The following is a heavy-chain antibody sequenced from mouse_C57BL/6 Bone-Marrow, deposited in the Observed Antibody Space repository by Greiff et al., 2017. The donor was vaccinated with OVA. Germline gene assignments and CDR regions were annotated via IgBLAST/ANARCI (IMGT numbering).Heavy chain of an antibody. Sequence: QVQLKQPGAELVRPGSSVKLSCKASGYTFTSYWMHWVEQRPIQGLEWIGNIDPSDSVTHYNQKFKDKATLTVDKSSSTAYMQLSSLTSEDSAVYYCARDYGSLWYFDVWGTGTTVTVSS. J-gene: IGHJ1*03. V-gene: IGHV1-52*01. CDR1: GYTFTSYW. D-gene: IGHD1-1*01. CDR3: ARDYGSLWYFDV. CDR2: IDPSDSVT.